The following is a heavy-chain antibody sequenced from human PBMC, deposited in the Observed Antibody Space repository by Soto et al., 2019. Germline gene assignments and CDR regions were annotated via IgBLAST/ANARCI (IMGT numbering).Heavy chain of an antibody. Sequence: EVQLVESGGGLVQPGGPLRLSCAASGFTFSDHYMDWVRQAPGKGLEWVARIKNNANSYAIEYAASVKGSFTISRDDTKNSLYLQMNSLRTEDTAIYYCVRVTLGHQPLKAFDAWGQGTMVTVSS. J-gene: IGHJ3*01. CDR2: IKNNANSYAI. CDR3: VRVTLGHQPLKAFDA. D-gene: IGHD7-27*01. CDR1: GFTFSDHY. V-gene: IGHV3-72*01.